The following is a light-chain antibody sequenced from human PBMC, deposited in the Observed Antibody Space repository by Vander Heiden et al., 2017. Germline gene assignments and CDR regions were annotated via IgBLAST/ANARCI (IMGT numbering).Light chain of an antibody. V-gene: IGKV3-11*01. CDR1: QSVSSY. Sequence: EIVLTQSPATLSLSPGERATLSCRASQSVSSYLAWYQQKPGQAPRLLIYDASNRATGIPARFSGSGYGTDFTLTISSLEPEDFAVYYCQQRSNWPRFTFGHGTKVDIK. J-gene: IGKJ3*01. CDR3: QQRSNWPRFT. CDR2: DAS.